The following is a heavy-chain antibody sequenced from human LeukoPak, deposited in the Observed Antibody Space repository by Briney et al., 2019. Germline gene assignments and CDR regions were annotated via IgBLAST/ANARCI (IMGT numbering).Heavy chain of an antibody. V-gene: IGHV3-23*01. J-gene: IGHJ4*02. CDR3: AKDLIAVAES. CDR1: GLTFSSYS. Sequence: GGSLRLSCAASGLTFSSYSMNWVRQAPGKGLEWVSAISGSGGSTYYADSVKGRFTISRDNSKNTLYLQMNSLRAEDTAVYYCAKDLIAVAESWGQGTLVTVSS. D-gene: IGHD6-19*01. CDR2: ISGSGGST.